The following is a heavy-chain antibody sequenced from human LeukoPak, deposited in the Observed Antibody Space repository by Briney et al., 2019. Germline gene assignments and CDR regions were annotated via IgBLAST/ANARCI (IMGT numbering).Heavy chain of an antibody. V-gene: IGHV3-53*01. CDR3: ARVLYYYGAGTYSNPYYFDD. J-gene: IGHJ4*02. CDR2: IHSADTT. Sequence: GGSLRLSCAASGFTVHNNHMNWVRQAPGKGLEWVSVIHSADTTYYADSVKGRFTISRDNSKNTLYLQMNSLRAEDTAVYYCARVLYYYGAGTYSNPYYFDDWGQGTLVTVST. D-gene: IGHD3-10*01. CDR1: GFTVHNNH.